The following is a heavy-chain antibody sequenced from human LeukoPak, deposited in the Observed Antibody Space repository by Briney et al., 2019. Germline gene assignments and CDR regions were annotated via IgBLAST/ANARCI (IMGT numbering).Heavy chain of an antibody. Sequence: ASVKVSCKASGYTFTGYYMHWVRQAPAQGLEWMGWINPNSGGTNYAQKFQGRVTMTRDTSISTAYMDLSRLRSDDTAVYYCARVLGYSYGIAYFDYWGQGTLVTVSS. CDR3: ARVLGYSYGIAYFDY. J-gene: IGHJ4*02. CDR1: GYTFTGYY. D-gene: IGHD5-18*01. V-gene: IGHV1-2*02. CDR2: INPNSGGT.